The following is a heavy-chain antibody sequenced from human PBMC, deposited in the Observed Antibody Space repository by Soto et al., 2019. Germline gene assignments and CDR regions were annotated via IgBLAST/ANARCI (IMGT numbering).Heavy chain of an antibody. J-gene: IGHJ4*02. CDR3: ARGNTVTTYYFDY. V-gene: IGHV4-31*03. D-gene: IGHD4-17*01. CDR1: GGSISSGGYY. Sequence: QVQLQESGPGLVKPSQTLSLTCTVSGGSISSGGYYWSWIRQHPGKGLEWIGYIYYSGSTYYNPSLNSRVTISVDTSKNQFSLKLSSVTAADTAVYYCARGNTVTTYYFDYWGQGTLVTVSS. CDR2: IYYSGST.